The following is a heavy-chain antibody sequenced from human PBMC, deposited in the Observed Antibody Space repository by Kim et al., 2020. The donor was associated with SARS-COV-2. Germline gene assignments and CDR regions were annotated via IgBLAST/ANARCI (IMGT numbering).Heavy chain of an antibody. J-gene: IGHJ6*02. CDR2: IKQDGSEK. CDR3: ARDNYYGSGSPWWPPVYYYYGMDV. Sequence: GGSLRLSCAASGFTFSSYWMSWVRQAPGKGLEWVANIKQDGSEKYYVDSVKGRFTISRDNAKNSLYLQMNSLRAEDTAVYYCARDNYYGSGSPWWPPVYYYYGMDVWGQGTTVTVSS. CDR1: GFTFSSYW. V-gene: IGHV3-7*01. D-gene: IGHD3-10*01.